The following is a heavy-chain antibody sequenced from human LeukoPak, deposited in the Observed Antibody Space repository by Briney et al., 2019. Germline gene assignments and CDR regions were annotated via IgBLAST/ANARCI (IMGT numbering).Heavy chain of an antibody. CDR2: ITGSGAST. CDR3: AKDGGGSLEWLPPMDV. D-gene: IGHD3-3*01. CDR1: GFTFSSHA. V-gene: IGHV3-23*01. J-gene: IGHJ6*02. Sequence: PGGFLRLSCVASGFTFSSHAMGWVRQAPGKGLEWVSSITGSGASTYYGDSVKGRFTISRDNSKNTLYLQMNRLRAEDTAVYYCAKDGGGSLEWLPPMDVWGQGTTVTVSS.